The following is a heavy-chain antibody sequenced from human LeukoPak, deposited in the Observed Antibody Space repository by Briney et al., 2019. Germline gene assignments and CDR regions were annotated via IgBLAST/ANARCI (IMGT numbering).Heavy chain of an antibody. D-gene: IGHD6-19*01. V-gene: IGHV3-48*03. CDR3: ARTRLGEWLVGNAFDI. CDR1: GFTFSSYE. J-gene: IGHJ3*02. CDR2: ISSSGSTI. Sequence: GGSLRLSCAASGFTFSSYEMNWVRQAPGKGLEWVSYISSSGSTIYYADSVKGRFTISRAKNSLYLQMNSLRAEDTAVYYCARTRLGEWLVGNAFDIWGQGIMVTVSS.